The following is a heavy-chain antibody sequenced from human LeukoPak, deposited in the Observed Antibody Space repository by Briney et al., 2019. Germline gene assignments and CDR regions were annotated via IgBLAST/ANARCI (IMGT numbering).Heavy chain of an antibody. CDR2: IKQDGSEK. CDR1: GFTFSSYW. J-gene: IGHJ3*02. Sequence: GGSLRLSCAASGFTFSSYWMSWVRQAPGKGLEWVANIKQDGSEKYYVDSVKDRFTISRDNAKNSLYLQMNSLRAEDTAVYYCARGLHYYDSGGYYYPDAFDIWGQGTMVTVSS. D-gene: IGHD3-22*01. V-gene: IGHV3-7*01. CDR3: ARGLHYYDSGGYYYPDAFDI.